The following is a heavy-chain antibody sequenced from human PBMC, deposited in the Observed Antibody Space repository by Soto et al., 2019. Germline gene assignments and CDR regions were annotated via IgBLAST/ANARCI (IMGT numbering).Heavy chain of an antibody. CDR2: VGISGDDT. Sequence: RGDLRHRNAGSGFALKDDAMFLVRQAPGKVLEWVSSVGISGDDTYYAESVKGRFTISRDNSKNTVHLQMDSLRAEDTALYYCAKEWSEVAGCGQGTLVTVSS. V-gene: IGHV3-23*01. D-gene: IGHD5-12*01. CDR3: AKEWSEVAG. J-gene: IGHJ4*02. CDR1: GFALKDDA.